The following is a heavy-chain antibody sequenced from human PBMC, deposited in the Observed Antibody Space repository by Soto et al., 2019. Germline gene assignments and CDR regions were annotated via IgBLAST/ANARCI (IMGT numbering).Heavy chain of an antibody. CDR3: ARGRYGDY. D-gene: IGHD1-1*01. CDR2: ISAHNDNT. V-gene: IGHV1-18*01. CDR1: GYTFTTYG. Sequence: ASVKVSCKGSGYTFTTYGITWVRQAPGQGLEWMGWISAHNDNTNYAQKVQGRVTVTRDTSTSTAYMELRNLRSDDTAVYYCARGRYGDYWGQGALVTVSS. J-gene: IGHJ4*02.